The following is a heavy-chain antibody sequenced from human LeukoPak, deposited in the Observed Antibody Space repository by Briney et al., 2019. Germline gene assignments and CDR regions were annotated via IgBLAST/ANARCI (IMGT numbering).Heavy chain of an antibody. CDR2: INHSGST. V-gene: IGHV4-34*01. J-gene: IGHJ4*02. CDR3: ARRKITFGGVIVYYFDY. D-gene: IGHD3-16*02. CDR1: GGSFSGYY. Sequence: SETLSLTCAVYGGSFSGYYWSWIRQPPGKGLEWIGEINHSGSTNYNPSLKSRVTISVDTSKNQFSPKLSSVTAADTAVYYCARRKITFGGVIVYYFDYWGQGTLVTVSS.